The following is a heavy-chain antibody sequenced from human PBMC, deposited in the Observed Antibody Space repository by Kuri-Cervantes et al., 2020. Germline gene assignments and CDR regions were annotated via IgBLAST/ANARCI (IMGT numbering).Heavy chain of an antibody. J-gene: IGHJ6*02. CDR1: GFTFSSYG. D-gene: IGHD5-24*01. CDR2: ISYDGSNK. Sequence: GGSLRLSCAASGFTFSSYGMHWVRQAPGKGLEWVAVISYDGSNKYYADSVKGRFTISRDNSKSTLYLQMNSLRAEDTAVYYCASGRRDGYSFYYYYAMDVWGQGTTVTVSS. V-gene: IGHV3-30*03. CDR3: ASGRRDGYSFYYYYAMDV.